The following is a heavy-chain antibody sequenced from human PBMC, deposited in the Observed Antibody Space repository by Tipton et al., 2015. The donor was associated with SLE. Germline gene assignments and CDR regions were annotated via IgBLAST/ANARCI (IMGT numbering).Heavy chain of an antibody. Sequence: TLSLTCTVSGGSVNSGTYYWSWIRHHPGKGLEWIGNIYSSGSTKYNPSLKSRVTISIDTSENQFSLKLTSVTAADTAVYYCARGGSASGTLHFDYWGQGILVTVSS. J-gene: IGHJ4*02. D-gene: IGHD1-1*01. CDR3: ARGGSASGTLHFDY. CDR2: IYSSGST. V-gene: IGHV4-31*03. CDR1: GGSVNSGTYY.